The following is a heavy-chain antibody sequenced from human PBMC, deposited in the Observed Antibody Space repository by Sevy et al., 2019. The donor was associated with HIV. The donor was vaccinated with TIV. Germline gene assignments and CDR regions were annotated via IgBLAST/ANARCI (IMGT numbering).Heavy chain of an antibody. CDR1: GGSFSGHY. CDR2: IDHSGST. CDR3: ARGLSTPIFGVVIMPDY. J-gene: IGHJ4*02. Sequence: SETLSLTCAVYGGSFSGHYWSWIRQPPGKGLEWIGQIDHSGSTKYNPSLENRVTILADTSKNQFSLKLTSVTAADTAVYYCARGLSTPIFGVVIMPDYWGQGTLVTVSS. D-gene: IGHD3-3*01. V-gene: IGHV4-34*01.